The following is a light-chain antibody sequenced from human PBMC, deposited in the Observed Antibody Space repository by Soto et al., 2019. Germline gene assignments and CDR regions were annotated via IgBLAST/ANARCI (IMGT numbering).Light chain of an antibody. CDR1: SSDLGDFNY. V-gene: IGLV2-14*03. Sequence: QSALTQPASVSGSPGQSITISCTGTSSDLGDFNYVSWYQQVPGKAPKLLIYDVTNRPSGVSNRFSGSKSGDTASLTISGVQADDEADYYCSSYTRGSTLVVFGGGTKVTVL. J-gene: IGLJ2*01. CDR2: DVT. CDR3: SSYTRGSTLVV.